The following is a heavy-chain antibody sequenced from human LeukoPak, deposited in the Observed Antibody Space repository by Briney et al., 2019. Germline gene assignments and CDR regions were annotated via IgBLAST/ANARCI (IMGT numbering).Heavy chain of an antibody. J-gene: IGHJ4*02. CDR2: INSDGSST. CDR3: TTDIIAARTDY. V-gene: IGHV3-74*01. Sequence: GGSLRLSCAASGFTFSSYWMHWVRQVPGKGLVWVSRINSDGSSTNYADSVKGRFTISRDNAKNTLYLQMNSLRAEDTAVYYCTTDIIAARTDYWGQGTLVTVSS. CDR1: GFTFSSYW. D-gene: IGHD6-6*01.